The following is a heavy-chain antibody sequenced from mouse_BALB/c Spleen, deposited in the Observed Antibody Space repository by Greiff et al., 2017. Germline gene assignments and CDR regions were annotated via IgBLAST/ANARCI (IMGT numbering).Heavy chain of an antibody. CDR1: GYTFTDYY. CDR2: VNPYNGGT. D-gene: IGHD1-1*01. Sequence: EVQLQQSGPELVKPGASVKMSCKASGYTFTDYYMDWVKQSHGESFEWIGRVNPYNGGTSYNQKFKGKATLTVDKSSSTAYMELNSLTSEDSAVYYCARIGSSYFDYWGQGTTLTVSS. V-gene: IGHV1-19*01. CDR3: ARIGSSYFDY. J-gene: IGHJ2*01.